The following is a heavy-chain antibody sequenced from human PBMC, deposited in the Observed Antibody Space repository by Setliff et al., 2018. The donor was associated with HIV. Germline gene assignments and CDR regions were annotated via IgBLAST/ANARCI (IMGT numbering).Heavy chain of an antibody. CDR2: LYGSGDS. CDR1: GFTFSDYY. Sequence: PGGSLRLSCAVSGFTFSDYYMSWIRQAPGKRPEWVSTLYGSGDSYHADSVKGRFTISRDNSKNTLYLQLDSLRAEDTAVYYCAKPLYRGLRIAAAGIGESWGQGTLVTVSS. V-gene: IGHV3-66*02. J-gene: IGHJ5*02. D-gene: IGHD6-13*01. CDR3: AKPLYRGLRIAAAGIGES.